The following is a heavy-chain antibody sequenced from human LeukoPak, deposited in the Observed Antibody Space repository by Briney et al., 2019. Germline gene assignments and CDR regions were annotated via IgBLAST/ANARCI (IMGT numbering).Heavy chain of an antibody. CDR3: ARGLDFWSGYFPFDP. V-gene: IGHV4-59*01. Sequence: PSETLSLTCTASGDSISSYYWSWIRQPPGKGLEWIGYIYYSGSTNYNPSLKSRVTISVDTSKNQFSLKLSSVTAADTAVYYCARGLDFWSGYFPFDPWGQGTLVTVSS. CDR1: GDSISSYY. J-gene: IGHJ5*02. CDR2: IYYSGST. D-gene: IGHD3-3*01.